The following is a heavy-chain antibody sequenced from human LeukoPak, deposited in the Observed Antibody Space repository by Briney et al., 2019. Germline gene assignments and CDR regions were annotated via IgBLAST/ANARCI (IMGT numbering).Heavy chain of an antibody. V-gene: IGHV3-30-3*01. CDR3: AKDPTSYYYDSSGLGGY. CDR2: ISYDGNNK. J-gene: IGHJ4*02. Sequence: GRSLRLSCAASGFTFSSYAIHWVRQAPGKGLEWVAVISYDGNNKYYADSVKGRFTISRDNSKNTLYLQMNSLRAEDTAVYYCAKDPTSYYYDSSGLGGYWGQGTLVTVSS. CDR1: GFTFSSYA. D-gene: IGHD3-22*01.